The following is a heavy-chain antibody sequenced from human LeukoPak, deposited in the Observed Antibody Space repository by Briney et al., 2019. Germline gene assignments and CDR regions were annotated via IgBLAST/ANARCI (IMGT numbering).Heavy chain of an antibody. Sequence: PGGSLRLPCAASGFTFSSFWMHWVRTAPGQGPVWVSGIKTDGSDTRYADSVKGRFTISRDNAKSTLYLQMNSLRAEDTAMYYCARDFKDVSPWGPGTLVTVSS. V-gene: IGHV3-74*01. CDR1: GFTFSSFW. CDR3: ARDFKDVSP. CDR2: IKTDGSDT. J-gene: IGHJ5*02.